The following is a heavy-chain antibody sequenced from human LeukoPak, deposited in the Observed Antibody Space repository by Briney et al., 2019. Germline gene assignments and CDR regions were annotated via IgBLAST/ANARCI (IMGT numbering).Heavy chain of an antibody. V-gene: IGHV4-39*07. J-gene: IGHJ3*02. CDR3: AKTGFSSWPDAFDI. Sequence: SETLSLTCTVSGGSISNTIYYWGWIRQPPGKGLQWIGSIFCSGSTYYNPSLRSRVTISVDKSKNQFSLKLSSVTAADTAVYYCAKTGFSSWPDAFDIWGQGTMVTVSS. D-gene: IGHD2-2*01. CDR1: GGSISNTIYY. CDR2: IFCSGST.